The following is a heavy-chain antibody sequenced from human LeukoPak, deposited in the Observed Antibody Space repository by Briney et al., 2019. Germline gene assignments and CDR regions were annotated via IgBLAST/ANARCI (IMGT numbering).Heavy chain of an antibody. V-gene: IGHV4-61*01. D-gene: IGHD6-13*01. J-gene: IGHJ6*03. CDR3: ARGSSSWYSYYYMDV. CDR2: IYYSGST. CDR1: GYSISSGYY. Sequence: MASETLSLTCTVSGYSISSGYYWSWIRQPPGKGLEWIGYIYYSGSTNYNPSLKSRVTISVDTSKNQFSLKLSSVTAADTAVYYCARGSSSWYSYYYMDVWGKGTTVTISS.